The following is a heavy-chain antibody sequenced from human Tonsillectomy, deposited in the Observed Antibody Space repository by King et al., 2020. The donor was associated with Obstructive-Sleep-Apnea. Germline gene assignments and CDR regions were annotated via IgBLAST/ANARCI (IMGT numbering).Heavy chain of an antibody. CDR1: GFNFADYA. CDR2: IRDQSYGGTT. Sequence: EVQLVESGGGLVQPGRSLRLSCTASGFNFADYAMSWFRLAPGKGLEWVGFIRDQSYGGTTQYAASVKGRFSISRDDSKSITYLQMDSLETEDTAVYYCTRGAQYYGSGTSDYWGQGTLVSVSS. CDR3: TRGAQYYGSGTSDY. J-gene: IGHJ4*02. D-gene: IGHD3-10*01. V-gene: IGHV3-49*03.